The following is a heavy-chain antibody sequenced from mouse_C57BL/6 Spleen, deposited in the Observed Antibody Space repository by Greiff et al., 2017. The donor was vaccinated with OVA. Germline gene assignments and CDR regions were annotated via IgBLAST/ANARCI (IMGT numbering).Heavy chain of an antibody. V-gene: IGHV1-72*01. CDR3: AREAYYSNYEFAY. D-gene: IGHD2-5*01. CDR1: GYTFASYW. CDR2: IDPNSGGT. J-gene: IGHJ3*01. Sequence: VQLQQPGAELVKPGASVKLSCKASGYTFASYWMHWVKQRPGRGLEWIGMIDPNSGGTKYNEKFKRKATLTVDKPSSTAYMQLSSLTSEDSAVYYCAREAYYSNYEFAYWGQGTLVTVSA.